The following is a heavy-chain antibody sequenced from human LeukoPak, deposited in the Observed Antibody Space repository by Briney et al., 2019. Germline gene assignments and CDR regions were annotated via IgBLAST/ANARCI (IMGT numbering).Heavy chain of an antibody. CDR2: ISGSNSYI. CDR3: ARDQYDTWSRRGNFDS. J-gene: IGHJ4*02. CDR1: GFTFSSYT. V-gene: IGHV3-21*01. D-gene: IGHD3/OR15-3a*01. Sequence: GGSLRLSCAASGFTFSSYTMHWIRQAPGKGLEWVSFISGSNSYIFYADSVKGRFTVSRDNAKDSLYLQMNSLRAEDTAVFYCARDQYDTWSRRGNFDSWGQGTLVIVSS.